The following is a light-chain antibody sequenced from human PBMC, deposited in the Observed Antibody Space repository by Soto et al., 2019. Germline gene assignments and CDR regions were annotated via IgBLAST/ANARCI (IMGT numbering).Light chain of an antibody. V-gene: IGLV2-23*01. J-gene: IGLJ7*01. CDR1: SSDVGSYNL. CDR2: EGS. Sequence: QSALTQPASVSGSPGQSITISGTGTSSDVGSYNLVSWYQQHPGKAPKLMIYEGSKRLSGVSNRFSGSKSGNTASLTISGLQAEDETDYYCCSYAGSSTHAVFGGGTQQTVL. CDR3: CSYAGSSTHAV.